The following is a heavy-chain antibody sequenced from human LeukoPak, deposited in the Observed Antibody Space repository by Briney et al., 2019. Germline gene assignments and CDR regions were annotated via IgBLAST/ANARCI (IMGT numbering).Heavy chain of an antibody. Sequence: GGSLRLSCAASGFTFSSYSMNWVRQAPGKGLEWVSFIRYDRSNKYYADSVKGRFTISRDNSKNTLYLQMKSLRAEDTAVYYCAKSHGYSYGFDYWGQGTLVTVSS. CDR2: IRYDRSNK. CDR3: AKSHGYSYGFDY. V-gene: IGHV3-30*02. CDR1: GFTFSSYS. D-gene: IGHD5-18*01. J-gene: IGHJ4*02.